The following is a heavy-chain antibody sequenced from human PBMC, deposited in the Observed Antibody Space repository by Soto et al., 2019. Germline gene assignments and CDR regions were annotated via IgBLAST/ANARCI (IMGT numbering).Heavy chain of an antibody. J-gene: IGHJ3*02. D-gene: IGHD3-3*01. CDR2: INPATGAA. CDR1: GYPVTAYY. Sequence: QLHLVQSGAVVKKPGASVTVSCSASGYPVTAYYMHWVRQAPGRGLEWMGGINPATGAAKYTQTLQGRVTMTRDTYTSTVFMELSCLTSEDTAVFYCARGGGVGVAGSAAFDMWGQGTLVTVSS. V-gene: IGHV1-2*02. CDR3: ARGGGVGVAGSAAFDM.